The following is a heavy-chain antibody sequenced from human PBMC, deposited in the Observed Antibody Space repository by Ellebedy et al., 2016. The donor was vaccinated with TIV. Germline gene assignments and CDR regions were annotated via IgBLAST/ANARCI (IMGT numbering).Heavy chain of an antibody. Sequence: GESLKISCAASGFTFSSYSMNWVRQAPGKGLEWVSFISSSSSYIYHADSVKGRFTISRDNAKNSLYLQMNSLRAEDTAVYYCARESGGYDFWSGYYALDYYGMDVWGQGTTVTVSS. J-gene: IGHJ6*02. CDR1: GFTFSSYS. CDR2: ISSSSSYI. V-gene: IGHV3-21*01. CDR3: ARESGGYDFWSGYYALDYYGMDV. D-gene: IGHD3-3*01.